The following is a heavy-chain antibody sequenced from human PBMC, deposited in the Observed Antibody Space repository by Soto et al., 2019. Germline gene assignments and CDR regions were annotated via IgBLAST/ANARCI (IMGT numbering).Heavy chain of an antibody. V-gene: IGHV3-30-3*01. D-gene: IGHD3-10*01. Sequence: GGSLRLSCAASGFTFSSYAMHWVRQAPGKGLEWVAVISYDGSKKYYADSVKGRFTISRDNSKNTLYLQMNSLTVEDTAVYYCARFTRDCGMDVWGQGTTVTVSS. CDR1: GFTFSSYA. J-gene: IGHJ6*02. CDR3: ARFTRDCGMDV. CDR2: ISYDGSKK.